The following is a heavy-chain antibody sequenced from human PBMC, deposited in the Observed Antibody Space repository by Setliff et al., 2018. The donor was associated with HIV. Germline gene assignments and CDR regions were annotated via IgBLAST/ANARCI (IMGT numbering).Heavy chain of an antibody. CDR1: GFTFSSYA. V-gene: IGHV3-NL1*01. CDR2: IYNHGAT. CDR3: AKDLGGGWSLFDY. D-gene: IGHD6-19*01. J-gene: IGHJ4*02. Sequence: PGGSPRLSCAASGFTFSSYAMTWVRQAPGKGLEWVSVIYNHGATYYGDSVKGRFTISRDNAKNSLYLQMNSLRAEDTALYYCAKDLGGGWSLFDYWGQGTLVTVSS.